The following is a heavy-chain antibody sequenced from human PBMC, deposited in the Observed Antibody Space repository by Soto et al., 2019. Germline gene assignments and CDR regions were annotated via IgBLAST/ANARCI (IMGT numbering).Heavy chain of an antibody. CDR3: ASRDPGTSVDY. J-gene: IGHJ4*02. CDR1: GGSFTSDNW. Sequence: SETLSLTCAVSGGSFTSDNWWTWVRQPPGQGLEWIGEIYRTGSTNYNPSLKSRVTISLDKSENQFSLKVTSLTAADTAVYYCASRDPGTSVDYWGQRTLVTVSS. V-gene: IGHV4-4*02. CDR2: IYRTGST. D-gene: IGHD1-7*01.